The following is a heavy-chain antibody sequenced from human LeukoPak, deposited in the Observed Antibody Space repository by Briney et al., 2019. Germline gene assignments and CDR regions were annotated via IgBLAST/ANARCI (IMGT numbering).Heavy chain of an antibody. Sequence: SQTLSLTCAISGDSVSSDSAASNWIRQSPSRGLEWLGRTYYRSKWYNDYSAFVKSRIIINPDTSKNQFSLQLNFVTPEDTAVYYCARAVAGTEGWFNSWGQGTLVTVSS. CDR1: GDSVSSDSAA. V-gene: IGHV6-1*01. J-gene: IGHJ5*01. CDR3: ARAVAGTEGWFNS. D-gene: IGHD1-1*01. CDR2: TYYRSKWYN.